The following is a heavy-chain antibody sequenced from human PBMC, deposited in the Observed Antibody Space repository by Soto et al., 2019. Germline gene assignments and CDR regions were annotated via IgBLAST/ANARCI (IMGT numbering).Heavy chain of an antibody. CDR2: ISSNSAYI. CDR1: GFTFRSFT. Sequence: LRLSCAASGFTFRSFTMNWVRQAPGKGLEWVSTISSNSAYIYYTDALRGRFTISRDNAKNSLHLQMNSLRAEDTAVYYCTRDASRDSSARGWFDPWGPGNLVTAPQ. D-gene: IGHD6-13*01. CDR3: TRDASRDSSARGWFDP. V-gene: IGHV3-21*01. J-gene: IGHJ5*02.